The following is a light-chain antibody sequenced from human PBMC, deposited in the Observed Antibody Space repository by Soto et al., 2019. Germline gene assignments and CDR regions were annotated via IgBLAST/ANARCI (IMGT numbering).Light chain of an antibody. CDR3: QQYGSSYT. CDR2: GAF. J-gene: IGKJ2*01. V-gene: IGKV3-20*01. Sequence: EIVLTQSPGTLSLSPGERATLPCRASQSVSSSYLAWYQQKPGQAPRLLIYGAFTRATGIPDRFSGSGSGTDFPLTISRLEPEDFAVYYCQQYGSSYTFGQGTKLEIK. CDR1: QSVSSSY.